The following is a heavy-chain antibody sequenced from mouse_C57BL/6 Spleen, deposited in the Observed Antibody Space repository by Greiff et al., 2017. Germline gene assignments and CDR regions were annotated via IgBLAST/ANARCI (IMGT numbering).Heavy chain of an antibody. D-gene: IGHD2-5*01. CDR1: GYTFTSYW. Sequence: VQLKQPGAELVRPGSSVKLSCKASGYTFTSYWMHWVKQRPIQGLEWIGNIDPSDSETHYNQKFKDKATLTVDKSSSTAYMQLSSLTSEDSAVYYCAREHSNYPFAYWGQGTLVTVSA. J-gene: IGHJ3*01. V-gene: IGHV1-52*01. CDR2: IDPSDSET. CDR3: AREHSNYPFAY.